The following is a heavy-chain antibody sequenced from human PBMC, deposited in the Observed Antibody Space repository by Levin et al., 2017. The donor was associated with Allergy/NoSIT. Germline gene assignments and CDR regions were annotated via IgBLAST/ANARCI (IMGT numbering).Heavy chain of an antibody. V-gene: IGHV3-21*01. CDR1: GFTFSSYS. D-gene: IGHD4-23*01. J-gene: IGHJ4*02. CDR2: ISSSSSYI. CDR3: ARDNTGTATTVAHYFDY. Sequence: GESLKISCAASGFTFSSYSMNWVRQAPGKGLEWVSSISSSSSYIYYADSVKGRFTISRDNAKNSLYLQMNSLRAEDTAVYYCARDNTGTATTVAHYFDYWGQGTLVTVSS.